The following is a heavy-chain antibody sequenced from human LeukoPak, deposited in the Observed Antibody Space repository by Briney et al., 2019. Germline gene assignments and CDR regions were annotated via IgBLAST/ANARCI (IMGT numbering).Heavy chain of an antibody. CDR1: GGSFSSGSYY. CDR2: IYYSGST. Sequence: PSETLSLTCTVSGGSFSSGSYYWSWIRQPPGKGLEWIGYIYYSGSTNYNPSLKSRVTISVDTSKNQFSLELSSVTAADTAVYYCARDGAAAGIRGFDPWGQGTLVTVSS. V-gene: IGHV4-61*01. CDR3: ARDGAAAGIRGFDP. D-gene: IGHD6-13*01. J-gene: IGHJ5*02.